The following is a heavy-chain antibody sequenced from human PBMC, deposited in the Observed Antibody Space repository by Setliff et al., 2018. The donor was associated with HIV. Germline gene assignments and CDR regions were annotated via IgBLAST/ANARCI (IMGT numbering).Heavy chain of an antibody. V-gene: IGHV3-74*01. D-gene: IGHD1-26*01. CDR1: GFTFSRFW. CDR2: INTDGTYI. J-gene: IGHJ3*01. CDR3: TRDSSGTYTQDDDALDL. Sequence: QTGGSLRLSCAASGFTFSRFWMHWVRQVPGKGLMWVSRINTDGTYIHYADSVKGRFTISRDNAKNILYLQMNSLRPDDTAAYYCTRDSSGTYTQDDDALDLWGQGTMVTV.